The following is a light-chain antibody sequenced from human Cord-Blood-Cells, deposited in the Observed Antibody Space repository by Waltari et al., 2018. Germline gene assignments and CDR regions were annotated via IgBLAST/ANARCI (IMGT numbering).Light chain of an antibody. J-gene: IGKJ1*01. CDR3: QQSYSTPGT. CDR2: AAS. CDR1: QSISSY. V-gene: IGKV1-39*01. Sequence: DIQMTQSPSSLSASVGGRVTLTCRASQSISSYLNWYQQKPGKPPKLLIYAASSLQSGVPARFSGSGSGTDFTLTISRLQPEDVAAYYCQQSYSTPGTFGQGTKVEIK.